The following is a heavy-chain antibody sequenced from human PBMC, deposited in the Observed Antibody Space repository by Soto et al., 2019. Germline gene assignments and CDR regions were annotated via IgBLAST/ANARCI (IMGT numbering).Heavy chain of an antibody. D-gene: IGHD2-2*01. CDR1: GFNFTNYW. V-gene: IGHV5-51*01. J-gene: IGHJ6*02. CDR2: IYPSDSDT. Sequence: CKGSGFNFTNYWIGWVRQMPGKGLEWMGIIYPSDSDTRYSPSFQGQVTISADKSISTAYLQWSSLKASDTAMYYCARDANYYGMDVWGQGTTVTVSS. CDR3: ARDANYYGMDV.